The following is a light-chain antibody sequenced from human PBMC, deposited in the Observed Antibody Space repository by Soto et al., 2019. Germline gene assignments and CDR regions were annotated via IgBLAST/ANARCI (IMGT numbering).Light chain of an antibody. CDR2: ASS. J-gene: IGKJ1*01. CDR1: QDLSNL. V-gene: IGKV1-12*01. CDR3: QQDCSCNRR. Sequence: DIQLTQSPSFVSAAVGDSVNLTCRASQDLSNLLAWYPQTPGKAPTLLIYASSNLQRGVPSRFSGSGSGTDFTLTISGLQPEDSATYYCQQDCSCNRRFGQWTKV.